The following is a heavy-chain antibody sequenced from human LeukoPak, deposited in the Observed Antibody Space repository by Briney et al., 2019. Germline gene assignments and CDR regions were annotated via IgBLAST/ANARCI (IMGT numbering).Heavy chain of an antibody. D-gene: IGHD2-2*02. J-gene: IGHJ4*02. Sequence: KISCKGSGYSFTSYWIGWVRQAPGQELEWMEGIIPIFGTANYAQKFQGRVTITADESTSTAYMELSSLRSEDTAVYYCARVVVPAAIVPHFDYWGQGTLVTVSS. CDR3: ARVVVPAAIVPHFDY. V-gene: IGHV1-69*01. CDR2: IIPIFGTA. CDR1: GYSFTSYW.